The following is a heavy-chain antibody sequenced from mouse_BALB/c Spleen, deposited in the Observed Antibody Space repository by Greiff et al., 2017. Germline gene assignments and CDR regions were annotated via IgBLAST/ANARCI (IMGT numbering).Heavy chain of an antibody. CDR2: ISSGGSYT. J-gene: IGHJ3*01. CDR1: GFTFSSYG. D-gene: IGHD3-3*01. CDR3: ARHGDDSWFAY. V-gene: IGHV5-6*01. Sequence: EVQVVESGGDLVKPGGSLKLSCAASGFTFSSYGMSWVRQTPDKRLEWVATISSGGSYTYYPDSVKGRFTISRDNAKNTLYLQMSSLKSEDTAMYYCARHGDDSWFAYWGQGTLVTVSA.